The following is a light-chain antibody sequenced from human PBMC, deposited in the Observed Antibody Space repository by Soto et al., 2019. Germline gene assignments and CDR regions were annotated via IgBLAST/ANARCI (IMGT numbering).Light chain of an antibody. J-gene: IGKJ5*01. CDR1: QSVSSN. CDR3: QQDTDWPIT. V-gene: IGKV3-15*01. CDR2: GAS. Sequence: EIVMTQSQDTLSLSPGERATLSCRASQSVSSNLAWYQQKPGQAPRLLIYGASTRATAVPDRFSGGGAGTDFTITITILQDDFFAVYFCQQDTDWPITFGQGTRLEIK.